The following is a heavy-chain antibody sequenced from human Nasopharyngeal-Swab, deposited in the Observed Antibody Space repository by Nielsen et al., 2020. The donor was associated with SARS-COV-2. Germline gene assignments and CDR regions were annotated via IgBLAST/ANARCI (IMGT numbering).Heavy chain of an antibody. CDR3: ASTVVTQTGRGYWYFDL. CDR1: GFTVSSNY. CDR2: IYSGGST. Sequence: LKISCAASGFTVSSNYMSWVRQAPGKGLEWVSVIYSGGSTYYADSVKGRFTISRDNSKNTLYLQMNSLRAEDTAVYYCASTVVTQTGRGYWYFDLWGRGTLVTVSS. D-gene: IGHD4-23*01. J-gene: IGHJ2*01. V-gene: IGHV3-53*01.